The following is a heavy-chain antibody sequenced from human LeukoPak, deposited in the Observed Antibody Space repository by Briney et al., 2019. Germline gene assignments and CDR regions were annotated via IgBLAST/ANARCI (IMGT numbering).Heavy chain of an antibody. CDR1: GYTFTSYG. D-gene: IGHD2-2*01. J-gene: IGHJ5*02. CDR2: ISAYNGNT. V-gene: IGHV1-18*01. CDR3: ARYTCSSTSCYDNWFDP. Sequence: GASVKVSCKASGYTFTSYGISWVRQAPGQGLEWMGWISAYNGNTNYAQKLQGGVTMTTDTSTSTAYMELRSLRSDDTAVYYCARYTCSSTSCYDNWFDPWGQGTLVTVSS.